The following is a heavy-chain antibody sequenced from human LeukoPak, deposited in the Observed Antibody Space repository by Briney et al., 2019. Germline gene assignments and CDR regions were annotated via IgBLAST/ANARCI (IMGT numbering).Heavy chain of an antibody. CDR2: VSSSSTYI. J-gene: IGHJ4*02. D-gene: IGHD6-13*01. CDR1: GFTFTSYC. V-gene: IGHV3-21*01. CDR3: ARGYVAASGRYYFDS. Sequence: GGSLRLSCAASGFTFTSYCMNWVRQAPGKGLEWVSCVSSSSTYIYYADSVKGRFTISRDNAKISLYLQMNSLRAEDTAVYYCARGYVAASGRYYFDSWGQGTLVTVSS.